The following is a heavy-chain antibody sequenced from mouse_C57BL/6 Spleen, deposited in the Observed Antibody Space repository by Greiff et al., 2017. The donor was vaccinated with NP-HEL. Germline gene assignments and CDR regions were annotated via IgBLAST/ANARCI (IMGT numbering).Heavy chain of an antibody. Sequence: EVKLQESGGGLVKPGGSLKLSCAASGFTFSSYAMSWVRQTPEKGLEWVATISDGGSYTYYPDNVKGRFTISRDNAKNTLYLQMSHLTSEDTAMYDCARDYYYGSSYSYYDAMDYWGQGTSVTVSS. V-gene: IGHV5-4*03. CDR3: ARDYYYGSSYSYYDAMDY. J-gene: IGHJ4*01. D-gene: IGHD1-1*01. CDR2: ISDGGSYT. CDR1: GFTFSSYA.